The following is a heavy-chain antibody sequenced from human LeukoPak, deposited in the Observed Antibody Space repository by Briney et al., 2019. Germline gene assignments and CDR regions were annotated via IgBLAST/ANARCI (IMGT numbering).Heavy chain of an antibody. D-gene: IGHD3-10*01. V-gene: IGHV3-74*01. Sequence: GGSLSLSCAASGFTFSGRSMHWVRQAPGKGLVWISGISNEGTTTNYADSVKGRFTISRDNAKNTLYLQMKSLRAEDTAVYYCARGWFGPDSWDQGTMVTVSS. CDR2: ISNEGTTT. J-gene: IGHJ3*02. CDR1: GFTFSGRS. CDR3: ARGWFGPDS.